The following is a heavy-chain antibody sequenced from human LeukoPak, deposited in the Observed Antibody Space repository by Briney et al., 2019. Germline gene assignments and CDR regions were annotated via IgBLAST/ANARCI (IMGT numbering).Heavy chain of an antibody. V-gene: IGHV3-30*04. CDR1: GFTFSSYA. D-gene: IGHD3-10*02. CDR3: AELGITMIGGV. Sequence: GRSLRLSCAASGFTFSSYAMHWVRQAPGKGLEWVAVISYDGSNKYYADSVKGRFTISRDNSKNTLYLQMNSLRAEGTAVYYCAELGITMIGGVWGKGTTVTISS. J-gene: IGHJ6*04. CDR2: ISYDGSNK.